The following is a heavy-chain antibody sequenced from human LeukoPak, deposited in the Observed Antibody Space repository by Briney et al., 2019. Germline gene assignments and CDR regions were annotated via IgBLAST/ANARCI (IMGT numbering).Heavy chain of an antibody. CDR2: ISDSGHDT. V-gene: IGHV3-23*01. CDR3: ATGEYYFDF. D-gene: IGHD3-16*01. CDR1: GFTFPNYD. J-gene: IGHJ4*02. Sequence: GRSLRLSCAASGFTFPNYDMSWVRQAPGKGLEWVSTISDSGHDTSYADSVKGRFTISRDNSKNTLYLQMSSLRAEDTALYYCATGEYYFDFWGQGTLVTVSS.